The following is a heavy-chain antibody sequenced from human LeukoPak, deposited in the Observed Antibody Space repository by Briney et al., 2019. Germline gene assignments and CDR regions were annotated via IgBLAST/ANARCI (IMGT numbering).Heavy chain of an antibody. D-gene: IGHD6-19*01. CDR1: GFTFSRYS. V-gene: IGHV3-21*01. CDR3: ARDAQWLVPEGYFYYMDV. CDR2: ISSRSTNI. Sequence: GGSLRLSCAGSGFTFSRYSMNWFRQAPGKGLERVSSISSRSTNIFYADSVKGRFTISRDNAMNSLYLQMNSLGAEDTAVYYCARDAQWLVPEGYFYYMDVWGKGTTVTVSS. J-gene: IGHJ6*03.